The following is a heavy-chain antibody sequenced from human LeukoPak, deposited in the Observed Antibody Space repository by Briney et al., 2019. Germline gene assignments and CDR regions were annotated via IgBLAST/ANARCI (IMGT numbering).Heavy chain of an antibody. D-gene: IGHD5-12*01. CDR3: ARARYSGYDWLWTPYFDY. V-gene: IGHV3-53*01. CDR1: GFTVSSNY. CDR2: IYSGGST. Sequence: GGSLRLSCAASGFTVSSNYMSWVRQAPGKGLEWVSVIYSGGSTYYADSVKGRFTISRGNSKNTLYLQMNSLRAEDTAVYYCARARYSGYDWLWTPYFDYWGQGTLVTVSS. J-gene: IGHJ4*02.